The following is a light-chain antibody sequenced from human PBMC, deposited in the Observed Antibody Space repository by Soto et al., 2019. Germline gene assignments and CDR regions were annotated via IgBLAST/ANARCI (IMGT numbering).Light chain of an antibody. Sequence: QSVLTQPPSASGTPGQRVTISCSGSSSNIGSGTVNWYQQLPGTAPKLLIYNDNQWPSGVPDRFSGSKSGTSASLAINGLQSEDEVDYYCASWDVSLTGLYVFGTGTKLTVL. CDR1: SSNIGSGT. CDR3: ASWDVSLTGLYV. J-gene: IGLJ1*01. V-gene: IGLV1-44*01. CDR2: NDN.